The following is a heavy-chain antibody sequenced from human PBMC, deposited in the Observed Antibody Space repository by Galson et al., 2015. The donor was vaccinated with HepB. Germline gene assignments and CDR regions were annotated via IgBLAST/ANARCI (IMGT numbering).Heavy chain of an antibody. D-gene: IGHD3-3*01. CDR1: GFTFGDYA. V-gene: IGHV3-49*03. CDR3: TKDDYRFLGGGGAFDI. Sequence: SLRLSCAASGFTFGDYAMSWFRQAPGKGLEWVGFIRSKAYGGTTEYAASVKGRFTISRDDSKSIAYLQMNSLKTEDTAVYYCTKDDYRFLGGGGAFDIWGQGTMVTVSS. CDR2: IRSKAYGGTT. J-gene: IGHJ3*02.